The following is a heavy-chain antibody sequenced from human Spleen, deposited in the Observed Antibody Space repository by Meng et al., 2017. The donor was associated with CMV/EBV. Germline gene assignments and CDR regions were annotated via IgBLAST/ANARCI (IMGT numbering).Heavy chain of an antibody. CDR2: IKEDGSEK. CDR3: AKGGDSSGTYAMDV. V-gene: IGHV3-7*01. Sequence: GGSLRLSCTASGFTFSRYWMTWVRQAPGKEPAWVGNIKEDGSEKNSVDSVKGRFTISRDNSKNTLYLQMNSLRAEDTAVYYCAKGGDSSGTYAMDVWGQGTTVTVSS. CDR1: GFTFSRYW. J-gene: IGHJ6*02. D-gene: IGHD3-22*01.